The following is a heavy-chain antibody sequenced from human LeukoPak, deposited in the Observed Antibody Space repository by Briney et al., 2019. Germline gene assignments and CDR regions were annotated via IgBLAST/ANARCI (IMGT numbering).Heavy chain of an antibody. CDR1: GFTLSSYW. CDR2: INNDGSST. D-gene: IGHD3-16*01. Sequence: GGSLRLSCAASGFTLSSYWMHWVRQAPGKGQVWVSRINNDGSSTSYADSVKGRFTISRDNAKNTLYLQMNSLRDEDTAVYYCAKGGTVLSDYWGQGTLVTVSS. J-gene: IGHJ4*02. CDR3: AKGGTVLSDY. V-gene: IGHV3-74*01.